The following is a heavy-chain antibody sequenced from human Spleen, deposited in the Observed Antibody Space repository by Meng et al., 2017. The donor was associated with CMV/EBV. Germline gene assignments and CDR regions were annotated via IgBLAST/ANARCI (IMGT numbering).Heavy chain of an antibody. Sequence: ASVKVSCKAPGYTFNTHGISWVRLAPGHGLEWMGWISASNGKTNYAQKFQGRVTMTADTSTTTVYMHLRSLRSDDTAVYYCARKWGSPREKDSSGIDYWGQGTLVTVSS. CDR2: ISASNGKT. J-gene: IGHJ4*02. CDR3: ARKWGSPREKDSSGIDY. CDR1: GYTFNTHG. D-gene: IGHD6-19*01. V-gene: IGHV1-18*01.